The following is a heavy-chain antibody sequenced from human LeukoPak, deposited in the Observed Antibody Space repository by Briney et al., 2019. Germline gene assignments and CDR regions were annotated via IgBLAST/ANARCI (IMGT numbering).Heavy chain of an antibody. Sequence: WASVKVSCKASGYTFTSYGISWVRQAPGQGLEWMGWISAYNGNTDYAQKLQGRVTMTTDTSTSTAYMELRSLRSDDTAVYYCAREGRIGPGQLAPFDYWGQGTLVTVSS. CDR3: AREGRIGPGQLAPFDY. CDR1: GYTFTSYG. J-gene: IGHJ4*02. V-gene: IGHV1-18*01. CDR2: ISAYNGNT. D-gene: IGHD6-6*01.